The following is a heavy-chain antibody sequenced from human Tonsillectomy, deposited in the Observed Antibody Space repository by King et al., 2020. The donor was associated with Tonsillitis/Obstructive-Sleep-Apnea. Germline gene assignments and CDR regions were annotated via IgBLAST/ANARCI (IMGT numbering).Heavy chain of an antibody. V-gene: IGHV4-59*01. CDR3: ARKGGSSLDS. Sequence: QLQESGPGLVKPSETLSLTCTVSGGSISGSYWSWIRQPPGEGLEWFGYTYNSVSTNYNPSLNSRVTISVDTSKNQFSLSLRSVTAADAAVYYCARKGGSSLDSWGEGTLVTVSS. D-gene: IGHD6-6*01. CDR1: GGSISGSY. J-gene: IGHJ4*02. CDR2: TYNSVST.